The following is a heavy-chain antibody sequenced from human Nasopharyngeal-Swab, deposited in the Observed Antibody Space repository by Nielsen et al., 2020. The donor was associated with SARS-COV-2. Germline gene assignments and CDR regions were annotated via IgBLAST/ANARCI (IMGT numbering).Heavy chain of an antibody. D-gene: IGHD3-10*01. CDR3: AREMRDSSSGNDAFDV. CDR2: INPNSGGA. Sequence: WVRQAPGQGLEWMGCINPNSGGATYAQKFEGRVTMTRATSRDTAYMELSVLRPDDTAAFYCAREMRDSSSGNDAFDVWGQGTRVTVSS. J-gene: IGHJ3*01. V-gene: IGHV1-2*02.